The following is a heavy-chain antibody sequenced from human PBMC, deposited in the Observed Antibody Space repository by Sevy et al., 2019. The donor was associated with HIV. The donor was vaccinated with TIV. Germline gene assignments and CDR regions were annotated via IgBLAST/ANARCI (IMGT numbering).Heavy chain of an antibody. Sequence: GGSLRLSCAASGFSFTNYAMSWVRQAPGKGLEWASAISGTAAYTYYADSVKRRFTISRDNSKNTIYLQMNSLRAEDTATYFCAKDSTFGPTTPDYWGQGILVTVSS. V-gene: IGHV3-23*01. D-gene: IGHD1-26*01. CDR1: GFSFTNYA. CDR2: ISGTAAYT. CDR3: AKDSTFGPTTPDY. J-gene: IGHJ4*02.